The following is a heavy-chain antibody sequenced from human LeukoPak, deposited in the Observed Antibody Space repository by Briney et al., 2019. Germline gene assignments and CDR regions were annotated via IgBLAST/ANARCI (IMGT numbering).Heavy chain of an antibody. CDR1: GFTFDDYA. CDR3: AKDQYYDFWSGPYGMDV. J-gene: IGHJ6*02. Sequence: GGSLRLSCAASGFTFDDYAMHWVRHAPGKGLEWVSGISWNSGSIGYAESVKGRFTISRDNAKNSLYLQMNSLRAEDTALYYCAKDQYYDFWSGPYGMDVWGQGTTVTVSS. D-gene: IGHD3-3*01. CDR2: ISWNSGSI. V-gene: IGHV3-9*01.